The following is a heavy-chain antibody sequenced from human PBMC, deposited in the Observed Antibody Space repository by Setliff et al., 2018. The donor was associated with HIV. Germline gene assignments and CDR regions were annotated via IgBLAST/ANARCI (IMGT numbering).Heavy chain of an antibody. CDR2: INPNSGGT. D-gene: IGHD2-2*01. Sequence: GASVKVSCKASGYTFTGYYMHWVRQAPGQGLEWMGWINPNSGGTNYAQKFQGWVTMTRDTSISTAYMELSRLRSDDTAVYYCARGLGYCSSTSCHYYDYWGQGTLVTVSS. CDR1: GYTFTGYY. CDR3: ARGLGYCSSTSCHYYDY. V-gene: IGHV1-2*04. J-gene: IGHJ4*02.